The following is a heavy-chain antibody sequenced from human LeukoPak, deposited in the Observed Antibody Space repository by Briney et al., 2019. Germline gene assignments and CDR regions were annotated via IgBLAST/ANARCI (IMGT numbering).Heavy chain of an antibody. CDR3: ARGGVTYSSSSVHNWFDP. CDR2: INPNSGGT. D-gene: IGHD6-6*01. V-gene: IGHV1-2*02. CDR1: GYTFTGYY. J-gene: IGHJ5*02. Sequence: GASVKVSCKASGYTFTGYYMHWVRQAPGQGLEWMGWINPNSGGTNCAQKFQGRVTMTRDTSISTAYMELSRLRSDDTAVYYCARGGVTYSSSSVHNWFDPWGQGTLVTVSS.